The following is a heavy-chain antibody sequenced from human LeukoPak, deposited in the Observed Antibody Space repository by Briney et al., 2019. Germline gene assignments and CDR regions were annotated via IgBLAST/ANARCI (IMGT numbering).Heavy chain of an antibody. V-gene: IGHV3-48*01. D-gene: IGHD3-10*01. Sequence: GGSLRLSCAASGFTFSSYSMNWVRQAPGKGLEWVSYIRSSSRSIYYADSVKGRFTISRDNAKNSLFLQMNSLRAEDTAVYYCAREYDSGSYYNFGYWGQGTLVTVSS. CDR2: IRSSSRSI. CDR1: GFTFSSYS. J-gene: IGHJ4*02. CDR3: AREYDSGSYYNFGY.